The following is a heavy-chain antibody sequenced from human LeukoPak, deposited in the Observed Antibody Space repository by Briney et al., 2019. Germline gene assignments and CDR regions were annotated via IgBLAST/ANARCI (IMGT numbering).Heavy chain of an antibody. CDR3: AKDISSGSSLTTLDY. V-gene: IGHV3-48*03. J-gene: IGHJ4*02. D-gene: IGHD1-26*01. Sequence: GGSLRLSCAASGFTFSSYEMNWVRQAPGKGLEWVSYISSSGSTIYYADSVKGRFTISRDNAKNSLYLQMNSLRAEDTALYYCAKDISSGSSLTTLDYWGQGTLVTVSS. CDR1: GFTFSSYE. CDR2: ISSSGSTI.